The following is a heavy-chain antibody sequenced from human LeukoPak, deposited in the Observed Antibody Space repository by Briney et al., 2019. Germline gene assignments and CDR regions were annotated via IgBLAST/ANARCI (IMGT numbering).Heavy chain of an antibody. D-gene: IGHD6-13*01. CDR3: ARGSGIASYYFDY. CDR2: IKQDGSEK. V-gene: IGHV3-7*01. CDR1: GFTSSSYW. J-gene: IGHJ4*02. Sequence: PGGSLRLSCVASGFTSSSYWMSWVRQAPGKGLGWGANIKQDGSEKYYVDSVKGRFTISRDNAKNSLYLQLNSLRAEDTAVYYCARGSGIASYYFDYWGQGTLVTVSS.